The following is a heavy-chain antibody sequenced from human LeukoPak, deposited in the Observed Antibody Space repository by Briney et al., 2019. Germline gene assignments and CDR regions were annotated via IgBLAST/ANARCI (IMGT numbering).Heavy chain of an antibody. J-gene: IGHJ3*02. V-gene: IGHV4-59*01. D-gene: IGHD3-22*01. Sequence: SETLSLTCTVSGGSISSYYWSWIRQPPGKGLEWIGYIYCSGSTNYNPSLKSRVTISVDTSKNQFSLKLSSVTAADTAVYYCARGAVGPYDSSGYYLDDAFDIWGQGTMVTVSS. CDR1: GGSISSYY. CDR2: IYCSGST. CDR3: ARGAVGPYDSSGYYLDDAFDI.